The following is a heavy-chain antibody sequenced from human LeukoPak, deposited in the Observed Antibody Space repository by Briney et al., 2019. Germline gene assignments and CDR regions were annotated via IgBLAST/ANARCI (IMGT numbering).Heavy chain of an antibody. D-gene: IGHD1-26*01. CDR3: ATGPDSGSYESDAFDI. J-gene: IGHJ3*02. Sequence: SVKVSCKASGGTFSSYAISWVRQAPGQGLEWMGRIIPILGIANYAQKFQGRVTMTEDTSTDTAYMELSSLRSEDTAVYYCATGPDSGSYESDAFDIWGQGTMVTVSS. V-gene: IGHV1-69*04. CDR1: GGTFSSYA. CDR2: IIPILGIA.